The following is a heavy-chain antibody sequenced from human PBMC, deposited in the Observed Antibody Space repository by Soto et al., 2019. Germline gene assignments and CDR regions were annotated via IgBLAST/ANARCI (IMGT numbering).Heavy chain of an antibody. D-gene: IGHD2-21*01. J-gene: IGHJ6*02. V-gene: IGHV1-69*06. Sequence: GASVKVSCNASGGTFSSYAISWVRPAPGQGLEWMGGIIPIFGTANYAQKFQGRVTITADKSTSTAYMELSSLRSEDTAVYYCASWKIVVVEAGYYGMDVWGQGTTVTVSS. CDR2: IIPIFGTA. CDR1: GGTFSSYA. CDR3: ASWKIVVVEAGYYGMDV.